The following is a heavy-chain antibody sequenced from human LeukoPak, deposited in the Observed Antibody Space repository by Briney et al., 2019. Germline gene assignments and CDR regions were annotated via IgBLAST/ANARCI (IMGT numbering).Heavy chain of an antibody. CDR3: ARGLPPRRNYDSSGYYSYYFDY. Sequence: ASVKVSCKASGYTFTSYGISWVRQAPGQGLEWMGWISGYNGHTKYAQKFQGRVTMTTDTSTSTAYMELRSLTSDDTAVFYCARGLPPRRNYDSSGYYSYYFDYWGQGTLVTVSS. D-gene: IGHD3-22*01. CDR1: GYTFTSYG. J-gene: IGHJ4*02. V-gene: IGHV1-18*01. CDR2: ISGYNGHT.